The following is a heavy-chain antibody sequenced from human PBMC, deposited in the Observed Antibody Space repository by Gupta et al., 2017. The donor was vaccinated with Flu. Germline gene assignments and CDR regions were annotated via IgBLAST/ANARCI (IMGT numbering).Heavy chain of an antibody. D-gene: IGHD2-2*01. V-gene: IGHV3-9*01. CDR2: ISWNSANI. Sequence: DDFAMHWVRQAPGKGLEWVSGISWNSANIDYADSVKGRFTISRDNAKNSLYLQLNSLRPEDTALYYCVKDTHPDIIVVPAAKAFDSWGQGTLVTVSS. J-gene: IGHJ4*02. CDR1: DDFA. CDR3: VKDTHPDIIVVPAAKAFDS.